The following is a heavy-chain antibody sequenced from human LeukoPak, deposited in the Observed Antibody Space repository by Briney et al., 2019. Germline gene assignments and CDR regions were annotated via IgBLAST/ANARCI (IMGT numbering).Heavy chain of an antibody. Sequence: GGSLRLSCAASGFTFSSYSMSWVRQAPGKGLEWVSVIYSGGSTYYADSVKGRFTISRDNSKNTLYLQMNSLRAEDTAVYYCARDWGYYYDSSGYADAFDIWGQGTMVTVSS. D-gene: IGHD3-22*01. CDR1: GFTFSSYS. CDR3: ARDWGYYYDSSGYADAFDI. CDR2: IYSGGST. J-gene: IGHJ3*02. V-gene: IGHV3-53*01.